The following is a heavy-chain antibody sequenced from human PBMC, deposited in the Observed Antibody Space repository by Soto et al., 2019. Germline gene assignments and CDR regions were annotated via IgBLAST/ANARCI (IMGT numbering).Heavy chain of an antibody. CDR3: ARDWIAAAGTSLNGMDV. D-gene: IGHD6-13*01. CDR2: IWYDGSNK. J-gene: IGHJ6*02. CDR1: GFTFSSYG. Sequence: QVQLVESGGGVVQPGRSLRLSCAASGFTFSSYGMHWVRQAPGKGLEWVAVIWYDGSNKYYADSVKGRFTISRDNSKNTLYLQMNSLRAEDTAVYYCARDWIAAAGTSLNGMDVWGQGTTVTVSS. V-gene: IGHV3-33*01.